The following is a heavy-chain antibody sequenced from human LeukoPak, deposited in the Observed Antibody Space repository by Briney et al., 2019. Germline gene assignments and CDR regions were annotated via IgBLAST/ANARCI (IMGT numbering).Heavy chain of an antibody. CDR1: GYTFTSYA. V-gene: IGHV1-3*01. Sequence: GASVKDSCKASGYTFTSYAMHWVRQAPGQRLEWMGWINAGNGNTKYSQKFQGRVTITRDTSASTAYMELSSLRSEDTAVYYCARDVDIVATPFGYWGQGTLVTVSS. J-gene: IGHJ4*02. CDR3: ARDVDIVATPFGY. CDR2: INAGNGNT. D-gene: IGHD5-12*01.